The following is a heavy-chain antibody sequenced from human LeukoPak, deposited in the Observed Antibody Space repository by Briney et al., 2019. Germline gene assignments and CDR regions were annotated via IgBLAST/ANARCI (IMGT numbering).Heavy chain of an antibody. CDR1: GGSISSSSYY. CDR3: ASKLERRSGDAFDI. Sequence: SETLSLTCTVSGGSISSSSYYWGWIRQPPGKGLEWIGSIYYSGSTYYNPSLKSRVTISVDTSKNQFSLKLSSVTAADTAVYYCASKLERRSGDAFDIWGRGTMVTVSS. CDR2: IYYSGST. D-gene: IGHD1-1*01. J-gene: IGHJ3*02. V-gene: IGHV4-39*01.